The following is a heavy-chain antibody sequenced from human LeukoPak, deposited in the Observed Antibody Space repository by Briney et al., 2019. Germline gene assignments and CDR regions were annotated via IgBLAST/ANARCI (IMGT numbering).Heavy chain of an antibody. D-gene: IGHD3-10*01. CDR1: GGSISSSSYY. Sequence: SETLSLTCTVSGGSISSSSYYWGWIRQPPGKGLEWIGSIYYSGSTYYNPSLKSRVTISVDTSKNQFSLELSSVTAADTSVYYCARDSRVLLWFGGMDWGQGTLVTVSS. J-gene: IGHJ4*02. CDR3: ARDSRVLLWFGGMD. CDR2: IYYSGST. V-gene: IGHV4-39*07.